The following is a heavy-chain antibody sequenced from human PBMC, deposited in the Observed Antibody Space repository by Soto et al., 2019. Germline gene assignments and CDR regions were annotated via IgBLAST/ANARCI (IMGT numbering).Heavy chain of an antibody. CDR3: VTAVRTRLDN. V-gene: IGHV3-23*01. CDR1: GFIFSNFA. Sequence: PGGSLRLSCAASGFIFSNFAMYWVRRAPGKGMEWASSIRQSGDRASYADTASGRITISRDNSKNTIYLHLNGLRLDDTAVYYCVTAVRTRLDNWGSGTLVTVSS. D-gene: IGHD3-10*01. CDR2: IRQSGDRA. J-gene: IGHJ4*02.